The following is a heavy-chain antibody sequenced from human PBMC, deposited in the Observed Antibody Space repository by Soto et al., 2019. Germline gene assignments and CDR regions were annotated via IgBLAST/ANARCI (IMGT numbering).Heavy chain of an antibody. D-gene: IGHD3-22*01. CDR2: IYYSGST. V-gene: IGHV4-59*01. CDR3: ARTDYYDSSGSFGY. J-gene: IGHJ4*02. CDR1: GGSISSYY. Sequence: SETLSLTCTVSGGSISSYYWSWIRQPPGKGLEWIGYIYYSGSTNYNPSLKSRGTISVDTSKNQFSLKLSSVTAADTAMYFCARTDYYDSSGSFGYWGQGTLVTVSS.